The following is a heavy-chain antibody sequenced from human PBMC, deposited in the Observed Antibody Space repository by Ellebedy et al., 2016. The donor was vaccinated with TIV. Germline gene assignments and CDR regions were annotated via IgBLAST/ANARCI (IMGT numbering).Heavy chain of an antibody. Sequence: LSLTCAASGFTFDDYAMHWVRQAPGKGLEWVSLISWGGDRTHYADSVKGRFTISRDNSKNSLYLQMNSLRAEDTALYYCAKDTGFCSSTSCPGAFQHWGQGTLVTVSP. CDR3: AKDTGFCSSTSCPGAFQH. V-gene: IGHV3-43D*03. D-gene: IGHD2-2*01. CDR1: GFTFDDYA. J-gene: IGHJ1*01. CDR2: ISWGGDRT.